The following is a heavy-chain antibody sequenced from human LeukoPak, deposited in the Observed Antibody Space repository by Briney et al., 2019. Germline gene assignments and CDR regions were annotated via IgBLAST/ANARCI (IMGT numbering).Heavy chain of an antibody. J-gene: IGHJ4*02. D-gene: IGHD4-23*01. Sequence: GGSLRLSCAASGFTFRTSEMNWVRQAPGKGLEWVSYISSSGSTIYYADSVKGRFTISRDNSKNTLYLQMNSLRAEDTAVYYCARGARKGDDYGGFFDYWGQGTLVTVSS. CDR2: ISSSGSTI. CDR3: ARGARKGDDYGGFFDY. CDR1: GFTFRTSE. V-gene: IGHV3-48*03.